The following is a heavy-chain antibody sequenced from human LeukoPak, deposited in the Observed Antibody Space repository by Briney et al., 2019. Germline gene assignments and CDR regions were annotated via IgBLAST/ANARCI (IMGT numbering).Heavy chain of an antibody. CDR1: GFTFSSYG. CDR3: AKSVLKRYFDY. J-gene: IGHJ4*02. V-gene: IGHV3-30*18. Sequence: GGSLRLSCAASGFTFSSYGMHWVRQAPGKGLEWVAVISYDGSNKYYADSVKGRFTISRDNSKNTLYLQMNSLRAEDTAVYYCAKSVLKRYFDYWGQGTLVTVSS. CDR2: ISYDGSNK.